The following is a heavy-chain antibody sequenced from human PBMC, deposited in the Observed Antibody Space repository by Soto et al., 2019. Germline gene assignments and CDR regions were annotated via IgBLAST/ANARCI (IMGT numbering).Heavy chain of an antibody. CDR1: GYTFTSYW. CDR2: IDPSDSDT. J-gene: IGHJ4*02. Sequence: PGESLKISCKGSGYTFTSYWINGVRQMPGKGRAWTGWIDPSDSDTKYSPSFQGHSTISGDKFASAASVQWAWVRAWDTAMYYCARSSGSGFDYWGQGALVTASS. V-gene: IGHV5-10-1*01. D-gene: IGHD3-10*01. CDR3: ARSSGSGFDY.